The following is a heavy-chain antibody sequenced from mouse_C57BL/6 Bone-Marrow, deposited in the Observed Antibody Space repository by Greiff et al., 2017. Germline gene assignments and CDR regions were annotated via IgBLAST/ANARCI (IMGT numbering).Heavy chain of an antibody. CDR2: IDPEDGDT. D-gene: IGHD1-1*01. CDR3: TRITAVARRNLDY. Sequence: VQLQQSGAELVKPGASVKLSCTASGFNIKDYYMPWVKQRTEQGLEWIGRIDPEDGDTKYAPKFQGTATITADTSSNTASLQLSSLTSEDTAVYYCTRITAVARRNLDYWGQGTTLKVSS. V-gene: IGHV14-2*01. J-gene: IGHJ2*01. CDR1: GFNIKDYY.